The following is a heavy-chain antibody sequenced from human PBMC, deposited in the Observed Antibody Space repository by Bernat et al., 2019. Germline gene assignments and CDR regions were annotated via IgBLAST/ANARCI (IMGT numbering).Heavy chain of an antibody. CDR1: GFTFSSYA. D-gene: IGHD6-13*01. Sequence: QVQLVESGGGVVQPGRSLRLSCAASGFTFSSYAMHWVRQAPGKGLEWVAVISYDGSNKYYADSVKGRFTISRDNSKNTLYLQMNSLRAEDTAVYYCARGMETGIAGLSSLDYWGQGTLVTVSS. CDR2: ISYDGSNK. V-gene: IGHV3-30*01. CDR3: ARGMETGIAGLSSLDY. J-gene: IGHJ4*02.